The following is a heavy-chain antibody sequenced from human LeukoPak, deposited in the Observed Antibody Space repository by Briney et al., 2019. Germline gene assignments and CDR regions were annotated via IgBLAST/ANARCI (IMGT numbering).Heavy chain of an antibody. D-gene: IGHD5-18*01. J-gene: IGHJ4*02. CDR1: GFTFGGYW. V-gene: IGHV3-7*01. CDR3: ARRGYSYGWDY. CDR2: IIQDGSEK. Sequence: GGSLRLSCAASGFTFGGYWVTWVRQAPGKGLEGVANIIQDGSEKYYVDSVKGRFTISRDNAKNSLYLQMNSLRAEDTAVYYCARRGYSYGWDYWGQGTLVTVSS.